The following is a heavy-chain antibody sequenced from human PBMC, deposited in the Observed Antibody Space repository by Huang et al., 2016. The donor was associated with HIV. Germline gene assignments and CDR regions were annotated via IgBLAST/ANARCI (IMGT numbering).Heavy chain of an antibody. D-gene: IGHD3-10*01. CDR3: ARGFGINYNHEAFDV. V-gene: IGHV1-8*01. J-gene: IGHJ3*01. Sequence: QIQLAQSGAEVKKPGASVKVSCKASGYTFTNYDINWVRQASGQGFEWMGWMNPKSGNVGYTKKCQGRVAILRNSSINTSYLEVTSLTSEDTAVYYCARGFGINYNHEAFDVWGQGTMVTVSS. CDR1: GYTFTNYD. CDR2: MNPKSGNV.